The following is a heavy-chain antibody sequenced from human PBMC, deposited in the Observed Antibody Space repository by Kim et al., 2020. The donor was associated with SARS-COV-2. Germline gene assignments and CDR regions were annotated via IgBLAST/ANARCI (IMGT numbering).Heavy chain of an antibody. V-gene: IGHV3-23*01. Sequence: GGSLRLSCAASGFTFSSYAMSWVRQAPGKGLEWVSAISGSGGSTYYADSVKCRFTISRDNSKNTLYLQMNSLRAEDTAVYYCAKYDRGVPWAGMDVWGQGTTVTVSS. CDR3: AKYDRGVPWAGMDV. J-gene: IGHJ6*02. CDR2: ISGSGGST. CDR1: GFTFSSYA. D-gene: IGHD3-10*02.